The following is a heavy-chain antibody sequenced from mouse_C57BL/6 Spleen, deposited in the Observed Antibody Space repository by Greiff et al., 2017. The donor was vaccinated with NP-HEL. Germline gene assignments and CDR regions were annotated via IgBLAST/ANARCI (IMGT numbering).Heavy chain of an antibody. Sequence: EVQVVESGEGLVKPGGSLKLSCAASGFTFSSYAMSWVRQTPEKRLEWVAYISSGGDYIYYADTVKGRFTISRDNARNTLYLQMSSLKSEDTAMYYCTREALITTVLDYWGQGTTLTVSS. CDR3: TREALITTVLDY. V-gene: IGHV5-9-1*02. CDR1: GFTFSSYA. CDR2: ISSGGDYI. J-gene: IGHJ2*01. D-gene: IGHD1-1*01.